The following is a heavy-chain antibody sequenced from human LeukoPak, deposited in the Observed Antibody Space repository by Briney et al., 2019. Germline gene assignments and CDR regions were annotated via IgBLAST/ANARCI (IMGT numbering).Heavy chain of an antibody. D-gene: IGHD3-9*01. CDR3: AKARLRYFDWLCFDY. V-gene: IGHV3-9*01. Sequence: GVSLRLSCAASGFTFDDYAMHRVRQAPGKGLEWVSGISWNSGSIGYADSVKGRFTISRDNAKNSLYLQMNSLRAEDTALYYCAKARLRYFDWLCFDYWGQGTLVTVSS. CDR2: ISWNSGSI. J-gene: IGHJ4*02. CDR1: GFTFDDYA.